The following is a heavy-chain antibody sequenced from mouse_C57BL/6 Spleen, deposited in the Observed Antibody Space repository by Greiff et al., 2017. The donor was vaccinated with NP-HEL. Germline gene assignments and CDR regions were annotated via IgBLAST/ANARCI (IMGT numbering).Heavy chain of an antibody. D-gene: IGHD2-3*01. CDR1: GYTFTSYW. Sequence: VQLQQPGAELVRPGSSVKLSCKASGYTFTSYWMHWVKQRPIQGLEWIGNIDPSDSETHYNQKFKDKATLTVDKSSSTAYMQLSSLTSEDSAVYYCARALFDGYYENFDVWGTGTTVTVSS. J-gene: IGHJ1*03. CDR2: IDPSDSET. V-gene: IGHV1-52*01. CDR3: ARALFDGYYENFDV.